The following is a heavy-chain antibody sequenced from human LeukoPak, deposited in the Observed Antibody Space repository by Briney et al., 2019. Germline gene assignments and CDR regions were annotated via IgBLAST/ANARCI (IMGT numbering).Heavy chain of an antibody. V-gene: IGHV4-38-2*02. CDR2: IYHSGRT. Sequence: PSETLSLTCSVFGYSVSNDRYWGWIRQPPGKGLEWIATIYHSGRTYYNPSLESRVTISVDTSKNQFSLRLRSVTAADTAVYYCARISWVGALFDYWGQGTLVTVSS. CDR1: GYSVSNDRY. J-gene: IGHJ4*02. CDR3: ARISWVGALFDY. D-gene: IGHD1-26*01.